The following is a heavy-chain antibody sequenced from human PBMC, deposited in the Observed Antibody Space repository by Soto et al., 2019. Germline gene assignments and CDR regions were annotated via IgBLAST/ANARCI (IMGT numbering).Heavy chain of an antibody. Sequence: PGESLKISCKGSGYIFTSYWIGWVRQMPGKDLQWVGIIYPGDSDTRYSPSFQGQVAISADKSITTAYLQWSSLKASDTAMYYCVRRSDSSLNFATWGQDSPATVSS. V-gene: IGHV5-51*01. CDR3: VRRSDSSLNFAT. CDR2: IYPGDSDT. D-gene: IGHD6-6*01. J-gene: IGHJ4*01. CDR1: GYIFTSYW.